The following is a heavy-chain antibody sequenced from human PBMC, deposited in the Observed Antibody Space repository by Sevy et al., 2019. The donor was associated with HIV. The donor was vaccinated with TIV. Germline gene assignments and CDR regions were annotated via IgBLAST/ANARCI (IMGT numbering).Heavy chain of an antibody. CDR1: GYTFTSYG. CDR3: ARRGVYDFWSGYLGYYYYGMDV. V-gene: IGHV1-18*01. CDR2: ISAYNGNT. D-gene: IGHD3-3*01. J-gene: IGHJ6*02. Sequence: ASVKVSCKASGYTFTSYGISWVRQAPGQGLEWMGWISAYNGNTNYAQKLQGRVTMTTDTSTSTAYMELRSLRSDDTAVYYCARRGVYDFWSGYLGYYYYGMDVWGQGTTVIVSS.